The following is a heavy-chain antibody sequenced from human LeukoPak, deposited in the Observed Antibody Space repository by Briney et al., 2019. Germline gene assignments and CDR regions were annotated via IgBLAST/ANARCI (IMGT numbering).Heavy chain of an antibody. D-gene: IGHD3-16*01. CDR3: ARLVTSGRESDFDY. CDR1: GFTFSSYS. CDR2: ISSSSSYI. Sequence: PGGSLRLSCAASGFTFSSYSMNWVRQAPGKGLEWVSSISSSSSYIYYADSVKGRFTISRDNAKNSLYLQMNSLRAEDTAVYYCARLVTSGRESDFDYWGQGTLVTVSS. V-gene: IGHV3-21*01. J-gene: IGHJ4*02.